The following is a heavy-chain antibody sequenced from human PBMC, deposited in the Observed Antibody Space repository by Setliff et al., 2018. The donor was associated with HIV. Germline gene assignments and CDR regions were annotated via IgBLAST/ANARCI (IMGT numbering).Heavy chain of an antibody. V-gene: IGHV3-23*01. D-gene: IGHD2-2*01. Sequence: PGGSLRLSCAASGFTFSSYAMSWVRQAPGKGLEWVSAISGSGGSTYYADSVKGRFTISRDNSKNTLYLQMNSLRAEDTAVYYCASSPNIVVVPAALDPWGQGTLVTVSS. CDR3: ASSPNIVVVPAALDP. CDR1: GFTFSSYA. J-gene: IGHJ5*02. CDR2: ISGSGGST.